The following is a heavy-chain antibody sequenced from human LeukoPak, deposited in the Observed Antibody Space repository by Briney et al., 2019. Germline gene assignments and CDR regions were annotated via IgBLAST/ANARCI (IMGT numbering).Heavy chain of an antibody. V-gene: IGHV4-59*01. J-gene: IGHJ5*02. CDR1: GDSISSNY. Sequence: SETLSLTCTFSGDSISSNYWGWIRQPPGKGLEWIGYIYNSGSTKYNPSLKSRVTISVDTSKNLFSLKLTSVTDTAVYYCATCRDEFGDYGFTAWGQGTLVTVSS. CDR2: IYNSGST. CDR3: ATCRDEFGDYGFTA. D-gene: IGHD4-17*01.